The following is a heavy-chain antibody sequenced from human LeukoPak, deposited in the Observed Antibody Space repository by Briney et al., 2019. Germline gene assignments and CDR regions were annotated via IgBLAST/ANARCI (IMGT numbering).Heavy chain of an antibody. Sequence: ASVKVSCKASGYTFTSYYMHWVRQAPGQGLEWMGIINPSGGSTTYAQRFQGRVTMTRDTSTGTVYMELSSLRSEDTAVYYCARGHYDFWSGYYTGGYYFDYWGQGTLVTVSS. J-gene: IGHJ4*02. CDR2: INPSGGST. CDR1: GYTFTSYY. CDR3: ARGHYDFWSGYYTGGYYFDY. V-gene: IGHV1-46*01. D-gene: IGHD3-3*01.